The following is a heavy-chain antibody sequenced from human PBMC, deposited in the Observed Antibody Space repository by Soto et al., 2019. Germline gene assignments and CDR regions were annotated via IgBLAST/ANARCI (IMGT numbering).Heavy chain of an antibody. CDR3: ARGDNDY. Sequence: RASVKVSCKASGYTFTNYYVQWVRQAPGQGLEWMGVIHPDGGHTAYSQTFQDRVTMTRDTFTSTIYMELSSLRSEDTAVYYCARGDNDYWGQGTLVTSPQ. CDR1: GYTFTNYY. J-gene: IGHJ4*02. CDR2: IHPDGGHT. V-gene: IGHV1-46*01.